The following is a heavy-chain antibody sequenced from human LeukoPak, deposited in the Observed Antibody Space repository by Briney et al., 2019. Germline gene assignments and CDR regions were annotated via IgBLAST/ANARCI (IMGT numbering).Heavy chain of an antibody. V-gene: IGHV4-39*02. J-gene: IGHJ3*02. CDR2: IYYSGST. CDR1: GGSISSNSYY. CDR3: ARETYYGSGSYYRDNDAFDI. D-gene: IGHD3-10*01. Sequence: PSETLSLTCAVSGGSISSNSYYWGWIRQPPGKGLEWIGSIYYSGSTYYNPSLKSRVTISVDTSKNQFSLKLSSVTAADTAVYYCARETYYGSGSYYRDNDAFDIWGQGTMVTVSS.